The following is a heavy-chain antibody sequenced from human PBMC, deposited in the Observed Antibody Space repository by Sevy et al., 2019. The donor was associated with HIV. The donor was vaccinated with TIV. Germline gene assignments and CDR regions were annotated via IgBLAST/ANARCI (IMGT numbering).Heavy chain of an antibody. V-gene: IGHV3-15*01. Sequence: GGSLRLSCGVSGITFSNLWMTWVRQVPGKGLEWVGRIKSNVNGGTSDYAAPVKGRFTISRDDSKNTLFLQMNSLKSEDTAVYFCTTDVPHPGGTNGLNGGQGTLVPAS. CDR3: TTDVPHPGGTNGLN. CDR1: GITFSNLW. J-gene: IGHJ4*02. CDR2: IKSNVNGGTS. D-gene: IGHD1-1*01.